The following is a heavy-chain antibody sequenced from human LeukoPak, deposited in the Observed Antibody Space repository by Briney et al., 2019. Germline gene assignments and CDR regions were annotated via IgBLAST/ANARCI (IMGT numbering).Heavy chain of an antibody. D-gene: IGHD5-24*01. CDR3: VSGLVEMATIGDY. J-gene: IGHJ4*02. Sequence: GGSLRLSCAASGFTFSSYEMTWVRQAPGKGLEWVSYISSSGSTIYYADSVKGRFTISRDNAKNSLYLQMNSLRAEDTAVYYCVSGLVEMATIGDYWGQGTLVTVSS. V-gene: IGHV3-48*03. CDR2: ISSSGSTI. CDR1: GFTFSSYE.